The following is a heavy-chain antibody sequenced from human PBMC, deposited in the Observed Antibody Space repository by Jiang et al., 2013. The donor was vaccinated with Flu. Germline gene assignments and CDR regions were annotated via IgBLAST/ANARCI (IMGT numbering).Heavy chain of an antibody. D-gene: IGHD6-13*01. CDR1: GDSVSSNSAA. J-gene: IGHJ4*02. CDR2: TYYRSKWYN. CDR3: ARDPGGYSSSWEIGPQFDY. V-gene: IGHV6-1*01. Sequence: QTLSLTCAISGDSVSSNSAAWNWIRQSPSRGLEWLGRTYYRSKWYNDYAVSVKSRITINPDTSKNQFSLQLNSVTPEDTAVYYCARDPGGYSSSWEIGPQFDYWGQGTLVTVSS.